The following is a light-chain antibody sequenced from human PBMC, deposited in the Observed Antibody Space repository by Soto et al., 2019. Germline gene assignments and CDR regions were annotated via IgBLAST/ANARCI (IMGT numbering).Light chain of an antibody. V-gene: IGLV2-14*01. CDR2: DVN. CDR3: SSYTSSSTVGI. J-gene: IGLJ2*01. Sequence: QSVLTQPASVSGSPGQSITISCTGSSSDIGDYNYVSWYQQCPGKARRLVIYDVNNRPSGVSNRFSGSKSGNTASLTISGLQAEDEADYYCSSYTSSSTVGIFGGGTKLTVL. CDR1: SSDIGDYNY.